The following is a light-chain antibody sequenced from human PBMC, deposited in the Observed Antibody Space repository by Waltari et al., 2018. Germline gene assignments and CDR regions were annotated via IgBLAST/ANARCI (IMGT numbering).Light chain of an antibody. CDR1: QRLNKNY. V-gene: IGKV3-20*01. Sequence: VLTQSPVILSLSPGESATLSCRASQRLNKNYVAWYRQKPGRAPALLIYGASSRATVIPDRLSGSGSGIDFSLTINRLEPEDFAVYYCQQYGSSVMYTFGQGTKLEIK. CDR3: QQYGSSVMYT. J-gene: IGKJ2*01. CDR2: GAS.